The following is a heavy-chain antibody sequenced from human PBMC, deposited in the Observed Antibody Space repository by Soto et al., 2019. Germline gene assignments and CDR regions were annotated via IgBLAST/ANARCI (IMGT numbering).Heavy chain of an antibody. CDR1: GGPISSYY. V-gene: IGHV4-59*01. Sequence: SETLSLTCTVSGGPISSYYWSWIRQPPGKGLEWIGYIYYSGSTNYNPSLKSRVTISVDTSKNQFSLKLSSVTAADTAVYYCARTPGIAAAGIDYWGQGTLVTVSS. CDR2: IYYSGST. D-gene: IGHD6-13*01. CDR3: ARTPGIAAAGIDY. J-gene: IGHJ4*02.